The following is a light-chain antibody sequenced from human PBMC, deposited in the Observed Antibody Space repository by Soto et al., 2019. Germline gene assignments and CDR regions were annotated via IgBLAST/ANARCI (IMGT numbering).Light chain of an antibody. CDR2: EVS. V-gene: IGLV2-8*01. Sequence: QSVLTQPPSAAGAPGQSVTISCTGTSSDVGAFNYVSWYQQHAVKAPKLMIYEVSKRPSGVPYRFSASKSGNTASLTVSGLQAEDEADYYCSSYAGSNSFVFGTGTKVTVL. CDR3: SSYAGSNSFV. CDR1: SSDVGAFNY. J-gene: IGLJ1*01.